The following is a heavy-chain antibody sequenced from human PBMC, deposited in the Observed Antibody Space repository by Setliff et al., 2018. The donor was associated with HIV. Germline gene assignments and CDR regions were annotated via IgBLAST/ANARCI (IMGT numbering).Heavy chain of an antibody. J-gene: IGHJ5*02. CDR2: ISSDGSDK. Sequence: HPGGSLRLSCAASGFAFRNYIFHWVRQAPGKGLEWVAIISSDGSDKNYADSVKGRFTVSRDNSKNTLYLQMNSLRGEDTAVYYCGRGISARPGAPGNWFDPWGQGTLVTVSS. V-gene: IGHV3-30*01. CDR1: GFAFRNYI. D-gene: IGHD6-6*01. CDR3: GRGISARPGAPGNWFDP.